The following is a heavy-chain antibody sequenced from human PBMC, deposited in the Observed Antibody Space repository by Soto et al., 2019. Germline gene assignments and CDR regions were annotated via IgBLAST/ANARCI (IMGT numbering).Heavy chain of an antibody. D-gene: IGHD3-22*01. Sequence: PSETLSLTCTVSGGSISSGSYYWSWIRQHPGKGLEWIGYIHSGGSTNYKSSLKSRVTISKDTSKNQFSLNLGSVTAADTAVYYCAREDRNYYDSSGYYQWGQGTLVTLSS. CDR2: IHSGGST. J-gene: IGHJ4*02. CDR1: GGSISSGSYY. CDR3: AREDRNYYDSSGYYQ. V-gene: IGHV4-31*03.